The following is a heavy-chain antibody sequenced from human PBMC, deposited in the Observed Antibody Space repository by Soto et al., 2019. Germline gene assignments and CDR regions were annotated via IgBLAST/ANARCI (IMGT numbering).Heavy chain of an antibody. J-gene: IGHJ5*02. Sequence: EVQLVESGGGLVQPGGSLRLSCAASGFTFSDHYMDWVRQAPGNGLEWVGRIRNKANSYTTQYAASVKGRFTISRDDSKNSLFLQMNSLKTEDAAVYYCARETNWFDPWGQGTLVTVSS. V-gene: IGHV3-72*01. CDR1: GFTFSDHY. CDR2: IRNKANSYTT. CDR3: ARETNWFDP.